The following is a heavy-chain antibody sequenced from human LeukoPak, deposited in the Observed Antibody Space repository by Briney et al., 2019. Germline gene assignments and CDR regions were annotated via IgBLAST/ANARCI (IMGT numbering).Heavy chain of an antibody. D-gene: IGHD1-26*01. Sequence: GGSLRLSCEASGFTFSTYWMAWVRQAPGKGLEWVANIKGDESARHQADSVKGRFTISRDNAKKSVYLQMSSLRGEDTAVYYCARDVDGSLDYWGRGTLVTVSS. CDR1: GFTFSTYW. CDR3: ARDVDGSLDY. V-gene: IGHV3-7*01. CDR2: IKGDESAR. J-gene: IGHJ4*02.